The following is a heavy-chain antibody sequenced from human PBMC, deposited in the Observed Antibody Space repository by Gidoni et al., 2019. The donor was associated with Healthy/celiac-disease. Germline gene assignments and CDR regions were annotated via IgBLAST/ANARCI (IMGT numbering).Heavy chain of an antibody. V-gene: IGHV3-30*02. J-gene: IGHJ4*02. D-gene: IGHD1-26*01. Sequence: SRDNSKNTLYLQMNSLRAEDTAVYYCAKDHRMGGSYYDYWGQGTLVTVSS. CDR3: AKDHRMGGSYYDY.